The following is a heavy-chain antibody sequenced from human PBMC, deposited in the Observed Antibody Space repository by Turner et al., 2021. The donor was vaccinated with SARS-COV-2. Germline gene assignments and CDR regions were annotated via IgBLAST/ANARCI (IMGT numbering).Heavy chain of an antibody. CDR3: ARVKSTVTTYYYYYMDV. CDR2: VDYRGNT. V-gene: IGHV4-39*01. CDR1: GGSISSSSYY. J-gene: IGHJ6*03. D-gene: IGHD4-4*01. Sequence: QLQLQESGPGLVKPSETLSLTCSVSGGSISSSSYYWGWIRQPPGKGPEWIGSVDYRGNTYYNPSLESRVTISVDTSNSQFSLKLNSVTAADTAVYYCARVKSTVTTYYYYYMDVWGKGTTVTVSS.